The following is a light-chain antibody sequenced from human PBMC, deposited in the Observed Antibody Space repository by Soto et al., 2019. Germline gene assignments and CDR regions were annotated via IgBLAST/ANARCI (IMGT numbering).Light chain of an antibody. V-gene: IGKV2-28*01. J-gene: IGKJ1*01. Sequence: EIVVTQSPLSLPVTPGEPASISCKSSQSLLHSNGNTYLDWYLQKPVQSPQLLIYLGTNRASGVPDRVSGSGSGTDFTLNISRVEAEEVGVYYCMQALHARTFGKGTKVEIK. CDR2: LGT. CDR3: MQALHART. CDR1: QSLLHSNGNTY.